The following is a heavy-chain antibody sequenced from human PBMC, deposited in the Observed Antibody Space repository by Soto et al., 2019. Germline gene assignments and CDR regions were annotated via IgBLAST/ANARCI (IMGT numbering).Heavy chain of an antibody. CDR2: IKSKTDGGTT. J-gene: IGHJ3*02. Sequence: GGSLRLSCATSGFTFSNAWMSWVRQAPGKGLEWVGRIKSKTDGGTTDYAAPVKGRFTISRDDSKNTLYLQMNSLKTEDTAVYYCTTDWYRDAFDIWGQGTMVTVSS. D-gene: IGHD6-13*01. V-gene: IGHV3-15*01. CDR3: TTDWYRDAFDI. CDR1: GFTFSNAW.